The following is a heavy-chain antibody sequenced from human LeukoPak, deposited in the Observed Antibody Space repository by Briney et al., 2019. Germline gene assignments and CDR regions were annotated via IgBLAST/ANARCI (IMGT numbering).Heavy chain of an antibody. CDR2: SSSSGGST. CDR1: GFNFRSYA. CDR3: AKFHYYDRQGAFDI. V-gene: IGHV3-23*01. J-gene: IGHJ3*02. Sequence: GGSLRLLCGACGFNFRSYAMSWVRPARGKARVWGSASSSSGGSTYYADSVKSRFTISRDNSKNTLYLQVNSLRAEDKAVYYCAKFHYYDRQGAFDIWGQGTMVTVSS. D-gene: IGHD3-22*01.